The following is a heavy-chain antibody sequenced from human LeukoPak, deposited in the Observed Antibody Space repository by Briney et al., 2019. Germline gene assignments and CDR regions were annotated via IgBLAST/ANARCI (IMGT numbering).Heavy chain of an antibody. CDR1: GDSVSSGSYY. Sequence: SETLSLTCTVSGDSVSSGSYYWSWIRQPPGKGLEWIGYIYYSGSTNYNPSLKSRVTISVETSKNQFSLKLNSVTAADTAVYYCARGGCSSTSCYGYNWFDPWGQGTLVTVSS. CDR2: IYYSGST. CDR3: ARGGCSSTSCYGYNWFDP. D-gene: IGHD2-2*01. J-gene: IGHJ5*02. V-gene: IGHV4-61*01.